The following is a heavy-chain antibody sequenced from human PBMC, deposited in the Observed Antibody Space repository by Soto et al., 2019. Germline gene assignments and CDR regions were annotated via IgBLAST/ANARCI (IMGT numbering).Heavy chain of an antibody. CDR1: GGSISSYY. CDR2: IYYSGST. Sequence: PSETLSLTCTVSGGSISSYYWTWIRQPPGKGLEWIGYIYYSGSTNYNPSIKSRVTISVATSKTQFSLKLSSVTAADTAVYYCARPDSYYHYLYVWGKGTTVTVSS. V-gene: IGHV4-59*08. CDR3: ARPDSYYHYLYV. D-gene: IGHD3-10*01. J-gene: IGHJ6*03.